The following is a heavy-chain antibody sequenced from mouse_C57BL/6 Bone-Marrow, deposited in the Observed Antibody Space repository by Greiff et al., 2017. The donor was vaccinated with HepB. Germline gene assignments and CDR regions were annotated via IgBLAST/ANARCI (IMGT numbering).Heavy chain of an antibody. D-gene: IGHD2-4*01. CDR3: ARAAYYDGYFDV. V-gene: IGHV3-5*01. CDR2: IYYSGTI. CDR1: GISITTGNYR. J-gene: IGHJ1*03. Sequence: VQLQESGPGLVKPSQTVFLTCTVTGISITTGNYRWSWIRQFPGNKLEWIGYIYYSGTITYNPSLTSRTTITRDTPKNQFFLEMNSLTAEDTATYYCARAAYYDGYFDVWGTGTTVTVSS.